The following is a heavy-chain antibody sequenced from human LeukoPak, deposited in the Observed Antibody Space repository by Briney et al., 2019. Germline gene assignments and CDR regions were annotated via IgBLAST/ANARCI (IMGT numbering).Heavy chain of an antibody. J-gene: IGHJ4*02. V-gene: IGHV3-23*01. CDR1: GFTFSSYA. CDR2: ISGSGGST. CDR3: AKDMYCSGGSCILDY. D-gene: IGHD2-15*01. Sequence: GGSLRLSCAASGFTFSSYAISWVRQAPGKGLEWVSAISGSGGSTYYADSVKGRFTISRDNSKNTLYLQMNSLRAEDTAVYYCAKDMYCSGGSCILDYWGRGTLVTVSS.